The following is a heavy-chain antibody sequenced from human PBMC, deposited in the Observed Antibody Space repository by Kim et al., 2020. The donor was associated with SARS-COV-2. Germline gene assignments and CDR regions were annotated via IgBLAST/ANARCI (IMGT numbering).Heavy chain of an antibody. CDR3: VRVVGSGRGDDY. D-gene: IGHD1-26*01. J-gene: IGHJ4*02. V-gene: IGHV3-74*01. Sequence: SYADSVKGRSTISRDNAKNTLLLQMNSVGAEDKAVYYGVRVVGSGRGDDYWGQGTLVIVSS.